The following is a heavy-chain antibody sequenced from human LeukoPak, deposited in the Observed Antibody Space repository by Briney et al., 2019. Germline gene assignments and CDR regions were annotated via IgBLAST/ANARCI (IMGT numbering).Heavy chain of an antibody. CDR3: AKDRYSSSALFAITPFDY. Sequence: GGSLRLSCAASGFTFSSYGMHWVRQAPGKGLEWVAVISYDGSNKYYADSVKGRFAISRDNSKNTLYLQLNRLRPEDTAVYYCAKDRYSSSALFAITPFDYWGQGTLITVSS. CDR1: GFTFSSYG. J-gene: IGHJ4*02. D-gene: IGHD6-13*01. CDR2: ISYDGSNK. V-gene: IGHV3-30*19.